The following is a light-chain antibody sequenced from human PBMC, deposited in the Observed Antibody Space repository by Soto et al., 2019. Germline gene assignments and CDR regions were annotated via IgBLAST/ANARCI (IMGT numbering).Light chain of an antibody. J-gene: IGKJ4*01. CDR3: QQYHIYPLT. CDR1: QSIRSW. V-gene: IGKV1-5*03. Sequence: DIQMTQSPSTLSASVGDRVTITCRASQSIRSWLAWYPQKPGKSPNLLIYKASTLEGGVPSRFSGSRSGTEFTLAIASLQPDDFATYYCQQYHIYPLTFGGGTKVEIK. CDR2: KAS.